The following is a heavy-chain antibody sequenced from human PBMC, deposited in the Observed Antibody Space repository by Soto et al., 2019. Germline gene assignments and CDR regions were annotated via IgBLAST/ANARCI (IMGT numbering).Heavy chain of an antibody. CDR2: ISGYNGDT. V-gene: IGHV1-18*01. CDR3: AKNGHPPYYYYGMDV. J-gene: IGHJ6*01. D-gene: IGHD2-8*01. CDR1: GYTFTTYG. Sequence: QGQLVQSGAEVKQPGASVKVSCKASGYTFTTYGISWVRQAPGQGLEWMGWISGYNGDTNYAQKFQGRVTMTIDRSTSTAYLEVRSLTSDDTAVYYCAKNGHPPYYYYGMDVW.